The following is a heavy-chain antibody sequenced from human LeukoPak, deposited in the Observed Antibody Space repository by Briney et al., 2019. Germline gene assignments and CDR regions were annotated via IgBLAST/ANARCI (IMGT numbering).Heavy chain of an antibody. CDR1: GYTFTGYY. D-gene: IGHD1-26*01. V-gene: IGHV1-2*02. Sequence: GASAKVSCKASGYTFTGYYMHWVRQAPGQGLEWMGWINPNSGGTNYAQKFQGRVTMTRDTSISTAYMELSRLRSDDTAVYYCARVGIVGAPGAFDIWGQGTMVTVSS. CDR2: INPNSGGT. CDR3: ARVGIVGAPGAFDI. J-gene: IGHJ3*02.